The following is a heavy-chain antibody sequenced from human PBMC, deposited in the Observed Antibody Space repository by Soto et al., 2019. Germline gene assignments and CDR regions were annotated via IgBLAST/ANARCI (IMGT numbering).Heavy chain of an antibody. CDR3: ATSYDTGFDP. CDR2: IKVDSGYT. CDR1: GYPFIKYG. D-gene: IGHD3-9*01. J-gene: IGHJ5*02. V-gene: IGHV1-18*04. Sequence: QLQLVQSAAEVKKPGASVRVSCKAYGYPFIKYGISWIRQDPEQGLEWMGWIKVDSGYTNYAQKFQGRGTMTADTSSDTAFMELRSLRLDDTAVYFCATSYDTGFDPWGQGTLVSVSS.